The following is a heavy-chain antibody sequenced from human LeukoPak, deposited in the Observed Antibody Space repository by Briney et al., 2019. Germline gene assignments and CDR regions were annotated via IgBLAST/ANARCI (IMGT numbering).Heavy chain of an antibody. D-gene: IGHD3-22*01. CDR3: ARDTQGGYYDSSGYYESGFDP. CDR2: IIPIFGTA. V-gene: IGHV1-69*01. J-gene: IGHJ5*02. CDR1: GGTFSSYA. Sequence: SVKVSYKASGGTFSSYAISWVRQAPGQGLEWMGGIIPIFGTANYAQKFQGRVTITADESTSTAYMELSSLRSEDTAVYYCARDTQGGYYDSSGYYESGFDPWGQGTLVTVSS.